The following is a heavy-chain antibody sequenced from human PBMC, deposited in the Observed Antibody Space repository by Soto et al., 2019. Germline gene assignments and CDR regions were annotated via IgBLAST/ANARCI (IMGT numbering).Heavy chain of an antibody. CDR3: AKSLFGGPDI. CDR1: RFTFSTYA. CDR2: ISGGGGDT. J-gene: IGHJ3*02. D-gene: IGHD3-10*02. V-gene: IGHV3-23*01. Sequence: GGSLRLSCAASRFTFSTYAMSWVRQAPGKGLEWVSGISGGGGDTSYADSVRGRVTCSRDNSKNTLYLQMNSLRAEDTALYYCAKSLFGGPDIWGQGTMVTVSS.